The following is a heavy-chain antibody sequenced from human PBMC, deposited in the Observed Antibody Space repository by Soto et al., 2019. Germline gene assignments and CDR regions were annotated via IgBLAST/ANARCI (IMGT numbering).Heavy chain of an antibody. CDR3: ARDNPRSSGWDV. CDR1: GFTLSSYS. CDR2: ISSSSSTI. V-gene: IGHV3-48*02. J-gene: IGHJ6*02. Sequence: EVQLVEYGGGLVQPGGSLRLSCEASGFTLSSYSMNWARQAPGQGLEWVSYISSSSSTIYYADSVKGRFTISRDNAKNSLYLQMNSLRDEDTAVYYCARDNPRSSGWDVWGQGTTVTVSS.